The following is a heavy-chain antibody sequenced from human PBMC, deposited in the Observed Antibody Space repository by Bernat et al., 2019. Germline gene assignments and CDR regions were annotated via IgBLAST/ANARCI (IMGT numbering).Heavy chain of an antibody. CDR3: ARVKSIAVAATRFDI. CDR2: IWYDGSNK. CDR1: GFTFSSYG. J-gene: IGHJ3*02. V-gene: IGHV3-33*01. D-gene: IGHD6-13*01. Sequence: QVQLVESGGGVVQPGRSLRLSCAASGFTFSSYGMHWVRQAPGKGLEWVAVIWYDGSNKYYADSVKGRFTISRDNSKNTLYLQMNSLRAEDTAVYYCARVKSIAVAATRFDIWGQGTMVTVSS.